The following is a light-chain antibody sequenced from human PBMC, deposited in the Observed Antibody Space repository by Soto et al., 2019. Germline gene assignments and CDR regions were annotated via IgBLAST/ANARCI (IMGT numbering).Light chain of an antibody. J-gene: IGLJ2*01. CDR2: EVY. CDR3: SSYAGNNVVI. Sequence: QSALTQPPSASGSPGQSVTISCTGTSSDVGDSDHVSWYQQHPGKAPKLMIYEVYKRPSWVPNRFSGSKSGNTASLTVSGLQPEDEADYFCSSYAGNNVVIFGGGTSSPS. CDR1: SSDVGDSDH. V-gene: IGLV2-8*01.